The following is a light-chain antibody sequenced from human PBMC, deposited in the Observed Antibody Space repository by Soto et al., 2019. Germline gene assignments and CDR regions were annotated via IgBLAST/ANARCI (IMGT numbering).Light chain of an antibody. V-gene: IGLV1-44*01. Sequence: PVLTQPPSTSGTPGQRVTISCSGASSNIGSNTVNWYQHLPGTAPKLLIYYNNQRPSGVPDRFSGSRSGTSASLAITGLQSGDDAYYYCAAWDDSLNGVVFGGGTKLTVL. CDR1: SSNIGSNT. J-gene: IGLJ2*01. CDR3: AAWDDSLNGVV. CDR2: YNN.